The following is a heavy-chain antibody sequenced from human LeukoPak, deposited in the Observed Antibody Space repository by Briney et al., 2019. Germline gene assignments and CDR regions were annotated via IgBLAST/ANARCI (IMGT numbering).Heavy chain of an antibody. Sequence: PGRSLRLSCAASGFTFSSYAMSWVRHAPGKGLEWVSSISGSGGNTYYADSVKGRFTISRDNSKNTLYMQMNSLRAEDTAVYYCAKLVTHFDYWGQGTLVTVSS. CDR1: GFTFSSYA. D-gene: IGHD4-23*01. CDR2: ISGSGGNT. CDR3: AKLVTHFDY. J-gene: IGHJ4*02. V-gene: IGHV3-23*01.